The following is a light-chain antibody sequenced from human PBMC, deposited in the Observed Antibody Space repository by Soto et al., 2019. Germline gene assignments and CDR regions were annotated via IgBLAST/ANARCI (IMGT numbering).Light chain of an antibody. J-gene: IGKJ5*01. CDR1: LSVISDY. CDR2: GAS. CDR3: QQYGSSPIT. Sequence: IVLTQSPGTLSLSPGERATLSCRASLSVISDYLAWFQQKPGQAPRLLIYGASGRAPGIPDRFSGSGSETDFTLTISRLEPEDFAVYYCQQYGSSPITFGQGTRLEIK. V-gene: IGKV3-20*01.